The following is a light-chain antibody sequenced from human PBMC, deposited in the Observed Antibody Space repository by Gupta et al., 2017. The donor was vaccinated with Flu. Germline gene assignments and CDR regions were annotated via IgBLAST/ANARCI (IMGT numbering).Light chain of an antibody. CDR3: SSHAGRVTWV. CDR2: DVT. V-gene: IGLV2-11*01. CDR1: SNDVGGSNR. J-gene: IGLJ1*01. Sequence: QSAPTQPRSVSGSPGQSVTISCTGTSNDVGGSNRVSWYEQRQGKAPKLILYDVTERPPGVPDRFSGSKSGNTASLTCSGLQADDDADYYCSSHAGRVTWVFGTGTTVTVL.